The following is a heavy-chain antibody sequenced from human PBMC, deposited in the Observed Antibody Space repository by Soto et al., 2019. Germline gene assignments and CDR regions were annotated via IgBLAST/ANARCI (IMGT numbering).Heavy chain of an antibody. V-gene: IGHV3-7*01. CDR1: GFTFSSYW. Sequence: PGGSLRLSCAASGFTFSSYWMSWVRQAPGKGLEWVANIKQDGSEKYYVDSVKGRFTISRDNAKNSLYLQMNSLRAEDTAVYYCARDVPDYYDSSGYVDYWCQGTLVTVSS. CDR2: IKQDGSEK. D-gene: IGHD3-22*01. CDR3: ARDVPDYYDSSGYVDY. J-gene: IGHJ4*02.